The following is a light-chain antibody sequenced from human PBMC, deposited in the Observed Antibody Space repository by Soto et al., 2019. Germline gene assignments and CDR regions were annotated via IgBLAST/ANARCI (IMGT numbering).Light chain of an antibody. J-gene: IGKJ1*01. CDR3: QQYYRTPWT. V-gene: IGKV4-1*01. Sequence: DIVMTQSPDSLAVSLGERATINCKSSQSVLYSSNNKNYFAWYQQKPGQPPKLLLYWASTRESGVPDRLSGSGSWTDFTLTITSLQPDDVAVYYCQQYYRTPWTFGQGTKVEIK. CDR2: WAS. CDR1: QSVLYSSNNKNY.